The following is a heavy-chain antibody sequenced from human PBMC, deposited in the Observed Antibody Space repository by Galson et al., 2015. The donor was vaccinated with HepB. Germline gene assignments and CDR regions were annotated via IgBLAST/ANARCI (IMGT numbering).Heavy chain of an antibody. J-gene: IGHJ2*01. CDR3: ARIPCYRDDWYFDL. D-gene: IGHD4-11*01. Sequence: PALVKPTQTLTLTCTFSGFSLRTSGMCVSWIRQPPGKALEWLARIDWDDDKYYSTSLKTRLTISKDTSKNQVVLTMTNMDPVDTATYYCARIPCYRDDWYFDLWGRGTLVTVSS. CDR2: IDWDDDK. V-gene: IGHV2-70*11. CDR1: GFSLRTSGMC.